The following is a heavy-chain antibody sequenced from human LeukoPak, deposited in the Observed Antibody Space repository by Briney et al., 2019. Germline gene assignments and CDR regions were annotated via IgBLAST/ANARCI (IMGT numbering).Heavy chain of an antibody. V-gene: IGHV3-30*04. CDR3: ASGYYYIDY. D-gene: IGHD3-22*01. Sequence: GGSLRLSCAASEFTFSSYAMHWVRQAPGKGLEWVSLISYDGSNEYYTDSVKGRFTISRDNAKNTLYLQMNSLRAEDTAVYYCASGYYYIDYWGQGTLVTVSS. J-gene: IGHJ4*02. CDR2: ISYDGSNE. CDR1: EFTFSSYA.